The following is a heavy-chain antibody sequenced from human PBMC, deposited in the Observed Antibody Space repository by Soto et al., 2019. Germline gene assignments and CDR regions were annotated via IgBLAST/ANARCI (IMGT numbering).Heavy chain of an antibody. Sequence: ASVKVSCKASGYTFTGYYMHWVRQAPGQGLEWMGWINPNSGGTNYAQKFQGWVTMTRDTSISTAYMELSRLRSDDTAVYYCARAADRYDFWSGYYTYYYGMDVWGQGTTVTVSS. CDR2: INPNSGGT. V-gene: IGHV1-2*04. D-gene: IGHD3-3*01. CDR3: ARAADRYDFWSGYYTYYYGMDV. CDR1: GYTFTGYY. J-gene: IGHJ6*02.